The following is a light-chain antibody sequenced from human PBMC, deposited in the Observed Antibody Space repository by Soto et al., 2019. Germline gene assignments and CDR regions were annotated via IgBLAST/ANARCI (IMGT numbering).Light chain of an antibody. CDR3: QQYGSTPLT. CDR1: QSVSRNY. CDR2: GAS. V-gene: IGKV3-20*01. J-gene: IGKJ4*01. Sequence: IGLTQSPGTLSLSPGGRATLSCRASQSVSRNYVAWYQQKPGQAPRLLIDGASSRASGIPDRFSGSGSGADFTLSITRLEPEDFALYYCQQYGSTPLTFGGGTKVDIK.